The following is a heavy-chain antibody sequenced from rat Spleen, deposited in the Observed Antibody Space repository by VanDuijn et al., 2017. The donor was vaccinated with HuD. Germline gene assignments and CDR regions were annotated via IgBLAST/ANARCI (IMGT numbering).Heavy chain of an antibody. CDR3: ARPDSSLYVMDA. J-gene: IGHJ4*01. CDR1: GFSFSDYF. CDR2: ISYEGSST. V-gene: IGHV5-22*01. D-gene: IGHD1-2*01. Sequence: EVQLVESGGGLVQPGRSLKLSCVASGFSFSDYFMAWVRQAPKKGLERVASISYEGSSTYYGDSVKGRFTISRDNAKSTLYLQMNSLRSEDTATYYCARPDSSLYVMDAWGQGASVTVSS.